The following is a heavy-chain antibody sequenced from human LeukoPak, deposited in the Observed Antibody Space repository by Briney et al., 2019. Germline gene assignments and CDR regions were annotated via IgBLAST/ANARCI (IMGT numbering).Heavy chain of an antibody. Sequence: ASVKVSCKASGYTFTSNYIHWVRQAPGQGLEWMGTINPSGGSTTFAQKFQGRVTMTRDTSTSTLYMELSSLESDDTAVYFCARAVAAGRRFDYWGQGTLAIVSP. CDR1: GYTFTSNY. J-gene: IGHJ4*02. CDR2: INPSGGST. CDR3: ARAVAAGRRFDY. D-gene: IGHD6-13*01. V-gene: IGHV1-46*01.